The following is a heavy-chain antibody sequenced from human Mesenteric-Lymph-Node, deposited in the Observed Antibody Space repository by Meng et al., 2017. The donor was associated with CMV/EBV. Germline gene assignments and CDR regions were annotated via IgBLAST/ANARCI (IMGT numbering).Heavy chain of an antibody. CDR3: ARGGGIDDFWSGYYNGWFDP. V-gene: IGHV1-69*13. D-gene: IGHD3-3*01. CDR2: IIPIFGTA. CDR1: GGTFSSYA. Sequence: SVKVSCKASGGTFSSYAIGWLRQAPGQGLEWMGGIIPIFGTANYAQKFQGRVTITPDESTSTAYMELSSLRSEDTAVYYCARGGGIDDFWSGYYNGWFDPWGQGTLVTVSS. J-gene: IGHJ5*02.